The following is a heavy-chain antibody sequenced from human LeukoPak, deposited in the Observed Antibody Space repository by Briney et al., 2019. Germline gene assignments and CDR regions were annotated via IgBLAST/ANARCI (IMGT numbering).Heavy chain of an antibody. CDR1: GGSISSSSYY. CDR3: ARLSSSWYQDWYFDL. V-gene: IGHV4-39*07. Sequence: PSETLSFTCTVSGGSISSSSYYWGWVRQPPGKGLEWIGSMYYSGSTYYNPSLKSRVTISVDTSKKQLSLKLSSVTAADTAVYYCARLSSSWYQDWYFDLWGRGTVVTVSS. CDR2: MYYSGST. J-gene: IGHJ2*01. D-gene: IGHD6-13*01.